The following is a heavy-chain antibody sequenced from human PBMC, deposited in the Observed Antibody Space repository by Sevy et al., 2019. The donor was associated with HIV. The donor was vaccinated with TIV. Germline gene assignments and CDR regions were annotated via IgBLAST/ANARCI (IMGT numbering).Heavy chain of an antibody. V-gene: IGHV3-23*01. J-gene: IGHJ4*02. D-gene: IGHD2-8*01. CDR1: GFDFSIYS. CDR3: ARKGCTKPHDY. Sequence: GGYLRLSCAASGFDFSIYSMSWVRQAPGKGLEWVSTLSFGCGKINYADSVKGRFTISRDNSKSSVYLQMNNMRVEDTAVYYCARKGCTKPHDYWGQGTLVTVSS. CDR2: LSFGCGKI.